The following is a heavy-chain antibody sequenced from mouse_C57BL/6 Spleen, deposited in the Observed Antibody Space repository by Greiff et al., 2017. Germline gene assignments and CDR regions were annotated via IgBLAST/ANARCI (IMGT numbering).Heavy chain of an antibody. J-gene: IGHJ2*01. D-gene: IGHD4-1*01. CDR2: ISYDGSN. CDR3: ARMVTGTGEFYFDY. V-gene: IGHV3-6*01. CDR1: GYSIPSGYY. Sequence: ESGPGLVKPSQSLSLTCSVTGYSIPSGYYWNWIRQFPGNKLEWMGYISYDGSNNYNPSLKNRISITRDTSKNQFFLKLNSVTTEDTATYYCARMVTGTGEFYFDYWGQGTTLTVSS.